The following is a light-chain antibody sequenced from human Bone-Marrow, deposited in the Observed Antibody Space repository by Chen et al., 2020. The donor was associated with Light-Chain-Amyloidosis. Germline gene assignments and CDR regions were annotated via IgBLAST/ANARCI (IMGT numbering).Light chain of an antibody. CDR1: SSDVGSYNL. Sequence: QSALTQPASVSGSPGQSITISCTGTSSDVGSYNLVSWYQQHPGKAPQLMIYEVSKRPSGVSHRFSGSKSGNTASLTISGLQAEDEAYYYCCSYAGSSTFVVFGGGTKLTVL. V-gene: IGLV2-23*02. J-gene: IGLJ2*01. CDR3: CSYAGSSTFVV. CDR2: EVS.